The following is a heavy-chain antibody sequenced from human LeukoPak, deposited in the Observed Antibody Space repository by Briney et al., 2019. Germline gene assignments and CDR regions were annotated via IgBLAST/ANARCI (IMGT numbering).Heavy chain of an antibody. V-gene: IGHV1-46*01. CDR1: GYTFTSYY. CDR3: AFEGYNYGYN. J-gene: IGHJ4*02. Sequence: GASVKVSCKASGYTFTSYYMHWVRQAPGEGLEWMGIINPSGGSTSYAQKFQGRVTMTRDMSTSTVYMELSSLRSDDTAIYYCAFEGYNYGYNWGQGTLVTVSS. CDR2: INPSGGST. D-gene: IGHD5-18*01.